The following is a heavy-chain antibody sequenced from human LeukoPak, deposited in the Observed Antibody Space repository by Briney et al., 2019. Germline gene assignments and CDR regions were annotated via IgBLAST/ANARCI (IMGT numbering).Heavy chain of an antibody. J-gene: IGHJ4*02. D-gene: IGHD3-22*01. CDR2: IYYSGST. Sequence: SETLSLTCTVSGGSISTYYWSWIRQPPGKGLERIGYIYYSGSTNHNPSLKSRVTISVDTSKNQFSLKLRSVTAADTAVYYCARVTGYMIEDYFDYWGQGTLVTVSS. CDR1: GGSISTYY. V-gene: IGHV4-59*01. CDR3: ARVTGYMIEDYFDY.